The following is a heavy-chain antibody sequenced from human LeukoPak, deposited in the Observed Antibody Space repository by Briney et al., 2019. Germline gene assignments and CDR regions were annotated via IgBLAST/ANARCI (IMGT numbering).Heavy chain of an antibody. CDR1: GFSFSDCA. J-gene: IGHJ4*02. CDR3: AKNQGQWLVPVDY. V-gene: IGHV3-23*01. Sequence: GGSLRLSCAASGFSFSDCAMSWVRQAPGKGLEWVSSMSGSGGSTYYADSVKGRFTISRDNSKNTLYLQMNNLRAEDTALYYCAKNQGQWLVPVDYWGQRTLVTVSS. CDR2: MSGSGGST. D-gene: IGHD6-19*01.